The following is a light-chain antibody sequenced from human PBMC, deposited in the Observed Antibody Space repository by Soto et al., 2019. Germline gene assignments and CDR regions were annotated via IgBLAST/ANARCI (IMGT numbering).Light chain of an antibody. CDR1: QSVNSN. CDR3: QQYKNWPPVT. Sequence: EIVMTQSPATLSVSPGERATLSCRASQSVNSNLVWYQQKPGQAPRLLIYGASTRATGIPARFSDSGSGTDFTLTISSLQSEDFAVYYCQQYKNWPPVTFGQGTKLEIK. CDR2: GAS. J-gene: IGKJ2*01. V-gene: IGKV3-15*01.